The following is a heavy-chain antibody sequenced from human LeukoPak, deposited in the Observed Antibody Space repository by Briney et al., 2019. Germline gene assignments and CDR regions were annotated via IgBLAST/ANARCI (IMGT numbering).Heavy chain of an antibody. D-gene: IGHD2-21*01. J-gene: IGHJ4*02. V-gene: IGHV3-15*01. CDR3: VSDLVIKGYFDY. Sequence: GGSLRLSCAASGFTFSNVWMSWVRQVPGKGLEWVGRIRRKTDGETTDHAAPVKGRFTISRDDSKNTLYLQMNSLKTEDTAVYYCVSDLVIKGYFDYWGQGALVTVSS. CDR2: IRRKTDGETT. CDR1: GFTFSNVW.